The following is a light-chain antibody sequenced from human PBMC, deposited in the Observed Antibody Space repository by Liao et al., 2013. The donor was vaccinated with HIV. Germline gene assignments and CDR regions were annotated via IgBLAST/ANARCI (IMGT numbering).Light chain of an antibody. J-gene: IGLJ3*02. CDR1: ALPNQY. CDR2: YDS. CDR3: QVWDDNSNHWV. Sequence: SYELTQPPSVSVSPGQTARITCSGDALPNQYAYWYQQKPGQAPVLVIYYDSDRPSGIPERFSGSNSGNTATLTISRVEAGDEADYYCQVWDDNSNHWVFGGGTKLTVL. V-gene: IGLV3-21*02.